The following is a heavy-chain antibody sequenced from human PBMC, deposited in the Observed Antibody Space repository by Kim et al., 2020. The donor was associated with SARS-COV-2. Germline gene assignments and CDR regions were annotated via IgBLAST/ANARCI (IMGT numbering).Heavy chain of an antibody. V-gene: IGHV4-59*01. Sequence: PSLKSRVTISVDTSKNQFSLKLSSVTAADTAVYYCARAPRDSSGYYGYDYWGQGTLVTVSS. D-gene: IGHD3-22*01. J-gene: IGHJ4*02. CDR3: ARAPRDSSGYYGYDY.